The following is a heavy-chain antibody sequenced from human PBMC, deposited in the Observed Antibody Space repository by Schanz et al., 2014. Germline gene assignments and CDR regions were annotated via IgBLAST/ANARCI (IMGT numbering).Heavy chain of an antibody. Sequence: QVQLVESGGGVVQPGGSLRLSCAASRFTFTNLGMHWVRRAPGKGLEWVAFIRYDGSNQYYADSVKGRFTISRDNSKNTLSLQMNSLRAEDTAVYYCERFQSPHQPFDYWGQGTLVTVSS. D-gene: IGHD2-2*01. V-gene: IGHV3-30*02. J-gene: IGHJ4*02. CDR2: IRYDGSNQ. CDR1: RFTFTNLG. CDR3: ERFQSPHQPFDY.